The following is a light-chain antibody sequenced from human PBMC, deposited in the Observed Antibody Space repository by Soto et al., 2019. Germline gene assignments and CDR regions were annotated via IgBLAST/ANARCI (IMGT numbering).Light chain of an antibody. CDR3: QEYNSYSTWT. CDR2: DAS. V-gene: IGKV1-5*01. Sequence: DKQMNHSPSSLSANVRDRVTITCRASQSISSWLAWYQQKPGKAPKLLIYDASSLVSGVPSRFSGSGSGTEFTLTISSLQPDDFATYHCQEYNSYSTWTFGQGTKVDIK. CDR1: QSISSW. J-gene: IGKJ1*01.